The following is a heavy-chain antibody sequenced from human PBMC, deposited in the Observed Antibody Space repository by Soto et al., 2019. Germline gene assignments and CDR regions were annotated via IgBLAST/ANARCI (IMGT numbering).Heavy chain of an antibody. Sequence: ASVKVSCKVSGYTLTELSMHWVRQAPGKGLEWMGGFDPEDGETIYAQKFQGRVTMTEDTSTDTAYMELSSLRSEDTAVYYCAAEIRGPFGVPRPYYHYGMDVWGQGTTVTVSS. J-gene: IGHJ6*02. CDR2: FDPEDGET. CDR1: GYTLTELS. D-gene: IGHD3-3*01. CDR3: AAEIRGPFGVPRPYYHYGMDV. V-gene: IGHV1-24*01.